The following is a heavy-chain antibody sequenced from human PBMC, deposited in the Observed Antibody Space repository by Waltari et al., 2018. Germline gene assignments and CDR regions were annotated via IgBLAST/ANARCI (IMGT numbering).Heavy chain of an antibody. J-gene: IGHJ4*02. CDR2: IYYIGST. V-gene: IGHV4-39*07. CDR3: ARHWESKYYFDY. D-gene: IGHD1-26*01. Sequence: QLQLQESGPGLVKPSETLSLTCTVSGGSISISSFYWAWIRQPPGKGLEWIGSIYYIGSTYYNPSLKSRVTISVDTSKNHLSLKLSSVTAADTAVYYCARHWESKYYFDYWGQGTLVTVSS. CDR1: GGSISISSFY.